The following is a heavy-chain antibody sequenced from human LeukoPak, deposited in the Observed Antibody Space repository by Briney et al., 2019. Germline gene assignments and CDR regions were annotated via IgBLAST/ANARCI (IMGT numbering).Heavy chain of an antibody. CDR2: IWYDGSNK. D-gene: IGHD6-6*01. CDR1: GFTFSSYG. CDR3: ARDPEFEVYSSSVAGNYYYGMDV. V-gene: IGHV3-33*01. Sequence: PGRSLRLSCAASGFTFSSYGMHWVRQAPREGLEWVAVIWYDGSNKYYADSVKGRFTISRDNSKNTLYLQMNSLRAEDTAVYYCARDPEFEVYSSSVAGNYYYGMDVWGQGTTVTVSS. J-gene: IGHJ6*02.